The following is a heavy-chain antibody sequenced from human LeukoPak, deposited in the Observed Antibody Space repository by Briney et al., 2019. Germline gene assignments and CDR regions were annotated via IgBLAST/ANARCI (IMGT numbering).Heavy chain of an antibody. CDR2: IKSKTDGWTT. CDR3: TTDYYYDILTGYYTPLDYFDY. V-gene: IGHV3-15*01. D-gene: IGHD3-9*01. Sequence: GGSLRLSCAASGFTFSNAWMSWVRQAPGKGLEWVGRIKSKTDGWTTDYAAPVKGRFTISRDDSKNTLYLQMNSLKTEDTAVYYCTTDYYYDILTGYYTPLDYFDYWGQGTLVTVSS. J-gene: IGHJ4*02. CDR1: GFTFSNAW.